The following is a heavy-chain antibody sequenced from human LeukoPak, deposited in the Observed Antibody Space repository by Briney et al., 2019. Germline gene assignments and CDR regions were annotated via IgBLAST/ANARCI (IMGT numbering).Heavy chain of an antibody. D-gene: IGHD3-22*01. CDR2: INHSGST. J-gene: IGHJ4*02. CDR1: GGSISSYY. CDR3: ARANEYYYDSSGYAGLDY. V-gene: IGHV4-34*01. Sequence: PSETLSLTCTVSGGSISSYYWSWIRQPPGKGLEWIGEINHSGSTNYNPSLKSRVTISVDTSKNQFSLKLSSVTAADTAVYYCARANEYYYDSSGYAGLDYWGQGTLVTVSS.